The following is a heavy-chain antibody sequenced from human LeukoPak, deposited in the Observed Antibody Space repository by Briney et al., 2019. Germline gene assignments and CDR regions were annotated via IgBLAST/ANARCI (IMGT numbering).Heavy chain of an antibody. D-gene: IGHD5-12*01. CDR2: IKQDGSEK. CDR1: GFTFSSHW. V-gene: IGHV3-7*01. J-gene: IGHJ4*02. CDR3: ARGEWLRSHYFDF. Sequence: GGSLRLSCAASGFTFSSHWMSWVRQAPGKGLEWVANIKQDGSEKYYVDSVKGRFTISRGNAKNSLYLQTNSLRAEDTAVYYCARGEWLRSHYFDFWGQGTLVTVSS.